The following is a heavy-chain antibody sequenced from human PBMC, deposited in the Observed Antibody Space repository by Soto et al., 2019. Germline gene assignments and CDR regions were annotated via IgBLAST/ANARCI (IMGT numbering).Heavy chain of an antibody. V-gene: IGHV3-9*01. D-gene: IGHD6-19*01. J-gene: IGHJ4*02. CDR3: TKGGPYSSGWYADFDY. CDR2: ISWNSGSI. Sequence: PGGSLRLSCAASGFTFDDYAMHWVRQAPGKGLEWVSGISWNSGSIGYADSVKGRFTIPRDNAKNSLYLQMNSLRAEDTALYYCTKGGPYSSGWYADFDYWGQGTLVTVSS. CDR1: GFTFDDYA.